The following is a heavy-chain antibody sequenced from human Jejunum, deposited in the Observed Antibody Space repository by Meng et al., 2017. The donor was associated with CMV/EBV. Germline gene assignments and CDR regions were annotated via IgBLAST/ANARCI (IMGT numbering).Heavy chain of an antibody. Sequence: SGFPFITFWMLWIRQIPGKGLVWVSRINGDGSSISYADPVKGRFTISRDNAKNTLFLQMNSLRAEDTAIYYCARKGYDFAAAFDVWGQGARVTVSS. V-gene: IGHV3-74*01. CDR2: INGDGSSI. D-gene: IGHD5-12*01. CDR1: GFPFITFW. CDR3: ARKGYDFAAAFDV. J-gene: IGHJ3*01.